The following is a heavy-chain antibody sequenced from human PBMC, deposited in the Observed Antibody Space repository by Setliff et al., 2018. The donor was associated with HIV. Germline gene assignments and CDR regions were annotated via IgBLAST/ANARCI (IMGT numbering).Heavy chain of an antibody. V-gene: IGHV3-21*01. Sequence: LSCAASGFTFSSYSMNWVRQAPGKGLEWVSSISSSSSYIYYADSVKGRFTITRDNAKNSLYLQMNSLRAEDTAVYYCARDGGTLTSIAAQDYWGQGTLVTVSS. D-gene: IGHD6-6*01. CDR1: GFTFSSYS. CDR3: ARDGGTLTSIAAQDY. J-gene: IGHJ4*02. CDR2: ISSSSSYI.